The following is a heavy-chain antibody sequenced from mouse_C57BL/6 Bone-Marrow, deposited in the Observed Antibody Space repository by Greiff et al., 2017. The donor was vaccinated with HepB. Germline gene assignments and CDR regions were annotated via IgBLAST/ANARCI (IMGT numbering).Heavy chain of an antibody. D-gene: IGHD2-4*01. CDR2: INPYNGGT. CDR1: GYTFTDYY. V-gene: IGHV1-19*01. J-gene: IGHJ4*01. CDR3: ARREITRYYYAMDY. Sequence: EVQLQQSGPVLVKPGASVKMSCKASGYTFTDYYMNWVKQSHGKSLEWIGVINPYNGGTSYNQKFKGKATLTVDKSSSTAYMELNSLTSEDSAVYYCARREITRYYYAMDYWGQGTSVTVSS.